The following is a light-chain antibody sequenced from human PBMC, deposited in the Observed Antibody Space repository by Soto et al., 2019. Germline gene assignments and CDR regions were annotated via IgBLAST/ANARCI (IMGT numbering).Light chain of an antibody. Sequence: QSVLTQPPSVSGAPGQRVTISCTGSSSNIGAGYDVHWYQQLPGTAPKLLIYGNSNRPSGVPDRFSGSKSGTSASLAITGLQAEGDAEYYWQSYVISLSVVVFGGGTKLTV. J-gene: IGLJ2*01. V-gene: IGLV1-40*01. CDR2: GNS. CDR3: QSYVISLSVVV. CDR1: SSNIGAGYD.